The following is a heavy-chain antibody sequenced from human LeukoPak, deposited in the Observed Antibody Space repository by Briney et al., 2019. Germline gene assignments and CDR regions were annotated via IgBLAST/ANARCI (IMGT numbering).Heavy chain of an antibody. V-gene: IGHV4-59*01. J-gene: IGHJ3*02. CDR3: ARGNSGYDYAFDI. D-gene: IGHD5-12*01. CDR1: GGSISSYH. Sequence: SETLSLTCTVSGGSISSYHWSWIRQPPGKGLQWIGFIYSSGSTNYNPSLKSRVTISLDASKNQFSLRVSSVTSADTAVYYCARGNSGYDYAFDIWGQGTMVTVSS. CDR2: IYSSGST.